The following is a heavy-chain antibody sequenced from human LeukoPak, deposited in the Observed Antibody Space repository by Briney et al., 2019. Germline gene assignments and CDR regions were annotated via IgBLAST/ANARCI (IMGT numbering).Heavy chain of an antibody. CDR1: GFTFSSYW. CDR3: AREIITFGGVIALDY. D-gene: IGHD3-16*02. Sequence: GGSLRLSCAASGFTFSSYWMNWARQAPGKGLEWVASINHNGNVNYYVDSVKGRFTISRDNAKNSLYLQMSNLRAEDTAVYYCAREIITFGGVIALDYWGQGTLVTVSS. CDR2: INHNGNVN. J-gene: IGHJ4*02. V-gene: IGHV3-7*03.